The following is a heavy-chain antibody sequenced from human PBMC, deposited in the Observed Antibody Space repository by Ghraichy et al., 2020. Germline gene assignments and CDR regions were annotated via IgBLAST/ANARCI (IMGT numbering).Heavy chain of an antibody. CDR1: GGSISIYY. V-gene: IGHV4-4*07. Sequence: SETLSLICSVSGGSISIYYWSWVRRPAGKGLEWIGRVYKSGRTDYNPSLKSRVTMSLDTSKNQFSLNLSSVTAADTAIYYCVREDNIDYWGAFDFWGQGTLVTVSS. CDR3: VREDNIDYWGAFDF. J-gene: IGHJ4*02. CDR2: VYKSGRT. D-gene: IGHD2/OR15-2a*01.